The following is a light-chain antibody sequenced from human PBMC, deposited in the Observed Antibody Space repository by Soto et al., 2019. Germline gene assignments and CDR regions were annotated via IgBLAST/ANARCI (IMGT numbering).Light chain of an antibody. CDR3: SSYTSSSTLVYV. CDR1: SSDVGGYNY. Sequence: QSALTQPASVSGSPGQSITISCTGTSSDVGGYNYVSWYQQHPGKAPKLMIYEVSNRPSGVSNRFSGSKSANTASLTISGLQAEDEADYYCSSYTSSSTLVYVFGTGTKLTVL. CDR2: EVS. J-gene: IGLJ1*01. V-gene: IGLV2-14*01.